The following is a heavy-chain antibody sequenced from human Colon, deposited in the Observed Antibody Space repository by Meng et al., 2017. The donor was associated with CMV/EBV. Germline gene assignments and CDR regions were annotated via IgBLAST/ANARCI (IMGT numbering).Heavy chain of an antibody. CDR2: IIPMFGSP. V-gene: IGHV1-69*01. CDR3: ARGKQAGFDL. CDR1: GGSFDTST. J-gene: IGHJ5*02. Sequence: QVQGGQSGGGGKKPGATVKGAGKASGGSFDTSTFTWVRQAPGEGLEWMGGIIPMFGSPSYSQKFRGRVTITADELEVNSLRSEDTAVYYCARGKQAGFDLWGQGTLVTVSS. D-gene: IGHD6-13*01.